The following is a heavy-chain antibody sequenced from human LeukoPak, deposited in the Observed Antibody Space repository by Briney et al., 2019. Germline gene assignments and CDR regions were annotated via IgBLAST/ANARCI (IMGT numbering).Heavy chain of an antibody. J-gene: IGHJ4*02. D-gene: IGHD2-2*01. V-gene: IGHV4-30-2*01. CDR2: IYHSGST. CDR3: ARDLYQWKGYFDY. Sequence: SQTLSLTCTVSGGSISSGGYYWSWIRQPPGKGLEWIGYIYHSGSTYYNPSLKSRVTISVDRSKNQFSLKLSSVTAADTAVYYCARDLYQWKGYFDYWGQGTLVTVSS. CDR1: GGSISSGGYY.